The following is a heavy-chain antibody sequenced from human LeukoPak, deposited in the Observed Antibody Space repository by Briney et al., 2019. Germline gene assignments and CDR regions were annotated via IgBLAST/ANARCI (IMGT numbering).Heavy chain of an antibody. CDR2: IKQDGSEK. CDR1: GFTFSSYW. V-gene: IGHV3-7*03. D-gene: IGHD3-16*01. J-gene: IGHJ6*02. CDR3: ASAYYDYVWGSYEARSPYYYGMDV. Sequence: GGSLRLSCAASGFTFSSYWMSWVRQAPGKGLEWVANIKQDGSEKYYVDSVKGRFTISRDNSKNTLYLQMNSLRAEDTAVYYCASAYYDYVWGSYEARSPYYYGMDVWGQGTTVTVSS.